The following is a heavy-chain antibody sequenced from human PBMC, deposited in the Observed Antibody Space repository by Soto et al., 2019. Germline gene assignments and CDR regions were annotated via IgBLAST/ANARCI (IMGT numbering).Heavy chain of an antibody. CDR1: GFTFRRYG. Sequence: QVQLVESGGGVVQPGRSLRLSCAASGFTFRRYGMHWVRQAPGKGLEWVAHISYDGSDKYYADSVKGRFSMSRDNSKSTLYLQMNSLRPEDTAVYYCAKDRSWNDALYYFDYWGQGTLVTVSS. CDR2: ISYDGSDK. V-gene: IGHV3-30*18. CDR3: AKDRSWNDALYYFDY. D-gene: IGHD1-1*01. J-gene: IGHJ4*02.